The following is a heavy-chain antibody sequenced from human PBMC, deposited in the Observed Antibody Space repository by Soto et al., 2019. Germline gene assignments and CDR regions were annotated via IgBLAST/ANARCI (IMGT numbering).Heavy chain of an antibody. Sequence: ASVKVSCKASGYTFTSYGISWVRQAPGQGLEWMGWISAYNGNTNYAQKLQGRVTMTTDTSTSTAYMELRSLRSDDTAVYYCARVQYYGSGSYFLFRYYYGMDVWGQGTTVTVSS. V-gene: IGHV1-18*01. CDR1: GYTFTSYG. J-gene: IGHJ6*02. CDR3: ARVQYYGSGSYFLFRYYYGMDV. CDR2: ISAYNGNT. D-gene: IGHD3-10*01.